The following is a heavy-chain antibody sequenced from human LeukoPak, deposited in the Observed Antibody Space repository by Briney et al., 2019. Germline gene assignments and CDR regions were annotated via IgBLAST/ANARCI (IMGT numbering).Heavy chain of an antibody. V-gene: IGHV4-39*01. J-gene: IGHJ4*02. CDR2: FYYSGST. CDR1: GGSISSSSYY. CDR3: ARALDYYDSSGYLFDY. D-gene: IGHD3-22*01. Sequence: PSETLSLTCTVSGGSISSSSYYWGWIRQPPGEGREWFGWFYYSGSTYYNPALKSRVTISVDPSKNQFSLQLSSVTAADTAVYYCARALDYYDSSGYLFDYWGQGNLVTVSS.